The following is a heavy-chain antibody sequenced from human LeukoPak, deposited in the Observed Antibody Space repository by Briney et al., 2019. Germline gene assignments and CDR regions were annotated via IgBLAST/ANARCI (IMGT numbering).Heavy chain of an antibody. D-gene: IGHD3-22*01. CDR1: GYTFTGSY. V-gene: IGHV1-2*02. J-gene: IGHJ4*02. CDR3: AREMYDASGRNFDY. CDR2: INPNSGGT. Sequence: SVKVSCKSSGYTFTGSYIHWVPQAPRQGLEWMGWINPNSGGTNYAQNFQGRVTMTRDTSIITAYMELSRLRSDDTAVYYCAREMYDASGRNFDYWGQGTLVTVAS.